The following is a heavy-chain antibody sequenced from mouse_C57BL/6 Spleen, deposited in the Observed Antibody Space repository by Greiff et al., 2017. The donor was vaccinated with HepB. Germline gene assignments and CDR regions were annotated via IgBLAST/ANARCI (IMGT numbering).Heavy chain of an antibody. CDR3: ARLDY. CDR2: IDPSDSYT. CDR1: GYTFTSYW. V-gene: IGHV1-69*01. Sequence: QVQLQQSGAELVTPGASVKLSCKASGYTFTSYWMHWVKQRPGQGLEWIGEIDPSDSYTNYNQKFKGKSTLTVDKSSSTAYMQLSSLTSEDSAVYYCARLDYWGQGTSVTVSS. J-gene: IGHJ4*01.